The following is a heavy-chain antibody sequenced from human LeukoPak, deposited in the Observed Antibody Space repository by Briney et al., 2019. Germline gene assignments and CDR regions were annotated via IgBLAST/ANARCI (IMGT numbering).Heavy chain of an antibody. Sequence: SVKVSCKASGGTFISYAISWVRQAPGQGLEWMGGIIPIFGTADYAQKFQGRVTITADESTSTAYMELSSLRSEDTAVYYCAANNYDILTGYAFDYWGQGTLVTVSS. CDR2: IIPIFGTA. D-gene: IGHD3-9*01. J-gene: IGHJ4*02. V-gene: IGHV1-69*13. CDR1: GGTFISYA. CDR3: AANNYDILTGYAFDY.